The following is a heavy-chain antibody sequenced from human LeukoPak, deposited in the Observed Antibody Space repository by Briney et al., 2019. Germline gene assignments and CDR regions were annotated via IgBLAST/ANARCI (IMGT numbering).Heavy chain of an antibody. V-gene: IGHV1-2*06. Sequence: ASMKVSCKASGYTFTGYYMHWVRQAPGQGLEWMGRINPNSGGTNYAQKFQGRVTMTRDTSISTAYMELSRLRSDDTAVYYCARDYFNWNDGEDYWGQGTLVTVSS. D-gene: IGHD1-1*01. CDR3: ARDYFNWNDGEDY. CDR2: INPNSGGT. CDR1: GYTFTGYY. J-gene: IGHJ4*02.